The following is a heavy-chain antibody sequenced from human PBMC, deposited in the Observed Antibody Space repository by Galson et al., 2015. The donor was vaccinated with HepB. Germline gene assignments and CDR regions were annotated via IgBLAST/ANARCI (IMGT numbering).Heavy chain of an antibody. Sequence: SLRLSCAASGFTFSNAWMSWVRQAPGKGLEWVGRIKSKADGGTTDYAAPVKGRFTISRDDSKNTLYLQMNSLKTEDTAVYYCTTEPFWPEPDYWGQGTLVTVSS. CDR1: GFTFSNAW. CDR2: IKSKADGGTT. D-gene: IGHD3-3*01. CDR3: TTEPFWPEPDY. V-gene: IGHV3-15*05. J-gene: IGHJ4*02.